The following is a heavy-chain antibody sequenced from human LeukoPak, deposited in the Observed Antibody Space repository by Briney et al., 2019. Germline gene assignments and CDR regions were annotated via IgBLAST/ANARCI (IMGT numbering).Heavy chain of an antibody. V-gene: IGHV3-21*01. CDR2: ISSSSSYI. CDR3: ARDIVVVVAAIPRAQLFDY. J-gene: IGHJ4*02. Sequence: GGSLRLSCAASGFTFSSYSMNWVRQAPGKGLEWVSSISSSSSYIYYADSVKGRFTISRDNAKNSLYLQMNSLRAEDTAVYYCARDIVVVVAAIPRAQLFDYWGQGTLVTVSS. D-gene: IGHD2-15*01. CDR1: GFTFSSYS.